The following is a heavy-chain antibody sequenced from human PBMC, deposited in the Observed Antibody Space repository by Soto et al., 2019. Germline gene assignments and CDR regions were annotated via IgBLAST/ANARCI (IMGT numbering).Heavy chain of an antibody. J-gene: IGHJ4*02. Sequence: PATNYSPAFGVSLSNYVFVLFSTPPGKGLEWMGIIYSRDSDTKYSPSFQGQVTISVDTYITTAYLQWNSLKASDTAMDDCARAPYNHDDGDFDGWGPATLLTF. CDR1: GVSLSNYV. V-gene: IGHV5-51*01. CDR2: IYSRDSDT. CDR3: ARAPYNHDDGDFDG. D-gene: IGHD1-1*01.